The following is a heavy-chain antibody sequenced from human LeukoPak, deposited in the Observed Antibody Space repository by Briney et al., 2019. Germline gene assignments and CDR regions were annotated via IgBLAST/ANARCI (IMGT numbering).Heavy chain of an antibody. CDR1: GFTLSRYS. CDR3: AREELESFDY. J-gene: IGHJ4*02. CDR2: IGGSSSSI. V-gene: IGHV3-21*01. Sequence: TGGSLRLSCAASGFTLSRYSMNWVRQAPGKGLEWVSSIGGSSSSIYYAGSVRGRFTISRGNAKNSLYLQMNSLRAEDTAVYYCAREELESFDYWGQGTLVTVSS. D-gene: IGHD1-1*01.